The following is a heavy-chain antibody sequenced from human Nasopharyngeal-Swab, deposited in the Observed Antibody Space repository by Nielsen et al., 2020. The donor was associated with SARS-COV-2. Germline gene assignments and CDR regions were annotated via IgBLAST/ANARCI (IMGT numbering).Heavy chain of an antibody. CDR1: GDTFTSYA. CDR2: INTNTGNP. D-gene: IGHD5-18*01. Sequence: ASVKVSCKASGDTFTSYAMNWVRQAPGQGLEWMGWINTNTGNPTYAQGFTGRFVFSSDTSVSTAYLQISRLKAEDTAVYYCARELYSYGYRALGYWGQGTLVTVSS. CDR3: ARELYSYGYRALGY. V-gene: IGHV7-4-1*02. J-gene: IGHJ4*02.